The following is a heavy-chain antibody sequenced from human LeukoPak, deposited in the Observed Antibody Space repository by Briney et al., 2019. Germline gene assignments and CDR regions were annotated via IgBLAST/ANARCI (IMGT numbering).Heavy chain of an antibody. CDR1: GFTFSSCA. V-gene: IGHV3-23*01. D-gene: IGHD6-19*01. J-gene: IGHJ4*02. CDR3: GKRGSGWYWDDY. CDR2: VSSSGVNT. Sequence: GESLTLSCAVSGFTFSSCAMSWVRQAPGKGLEWVSEVSSSGVNTNYADSVKGRFTISRDTSKNTLYLQMYSLTAEDTAVYYCGKRGSGWYWDDYWGQGTLVTVSS.